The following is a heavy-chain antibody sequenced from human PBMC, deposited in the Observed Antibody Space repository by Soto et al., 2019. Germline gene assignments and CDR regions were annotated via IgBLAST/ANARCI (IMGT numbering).Heavy chain of an antibody. V-gene: IGHV1-69*01. CDR1: GGTFTYYG. D-gene: IGHD3-22*01. CDR3: ARDLGTTIAGPPRRETYGWLDP. CDR2: IIPIIGPA. Sequence: QVQLVQSGAEVKRPGSSVKLSCKASGGTFTYYGISWVRQAPGQGLEWMGGIIPIIGPATYAQTFQGRVTITADQSTSTAYKELSSLGSEYTALYYCARDLGTTIAGPPRRETYGWLDPWGQGTLVTVSS. J-gene: IGHJ5*02.